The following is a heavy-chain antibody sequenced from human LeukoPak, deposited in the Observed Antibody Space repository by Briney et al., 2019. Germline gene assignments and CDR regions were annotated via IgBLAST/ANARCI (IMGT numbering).Heavy chain of an antibody. J-gene: IGHJ4*02. CDR3: ARTTYDSSGYLIDC. Sequence: SETLSLTCAVYGGSFSGYYWSWIRQPPGKGLEWIGEINHSGSTNYNPSLKSRVTISVDTSKNQFSLKLSSVTAADTAVYYCARTTYDSSGYLIDCWGQGTLVTVSS. CDR2: INHSGST. V-gene: IGHV4-34*01. CDR1: GGSFSGYY. D-gene: IGHD3-22*01.